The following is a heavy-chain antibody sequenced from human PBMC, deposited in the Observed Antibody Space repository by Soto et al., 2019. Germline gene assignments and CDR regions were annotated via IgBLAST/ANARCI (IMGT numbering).Heavy chain of an antibody. D-gene: IGHD6-6*01. CDR1: GYTFTGYY. V-gene: IGHV1-2*04. CDR2: INPNSGGT. J-gene: IGHJ4*02. Sequence: ASVKGSCKASGYTFTGYYMHWVRQAPGQGLEWMGWINPNSGGTNYAQKFQGWVTMTRDTSISTADMELSRLRSDDTAVYYCARRSSSSMGIDYWGQGTLVTVCS. CDR3: ARRSSSSMGIDY.